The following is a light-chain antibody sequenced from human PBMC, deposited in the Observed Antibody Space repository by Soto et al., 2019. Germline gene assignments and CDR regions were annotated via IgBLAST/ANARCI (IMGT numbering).Light chain of an antibody. Sequence: DIPVTQSPSSVSASVGDRVTITCRASQGINTWLTWYQQKPGKAPQLLISAASNLQSGVPSRFSGSGSGTDFTLTISSLPPEDFATYYCQQSYTFPWTFGQGTKVEMK. CDR1: QGINTW. J-gene: IGKJ1*01. V-gene: IGKV1D-12*01. CDR2: AAS. CDR3: QQSYTFPWT.